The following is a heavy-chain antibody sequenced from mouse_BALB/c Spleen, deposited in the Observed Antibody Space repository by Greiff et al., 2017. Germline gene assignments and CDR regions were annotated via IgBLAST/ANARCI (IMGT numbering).Heavy chain of an antibody. CDR2: IRLKSNNYAT. CDR1: GFTFSNYW. J-gene: IGHJ3*01. V-gene: IGHV6-6*02. CDR3: KGIYDGYWAY. Sequence: EVMLVESGGGLVQPGGSMKLSCVASGFTFSNYWMNWVRQSPEKGLEWVAEIRLKSNNYATHYAESVKGRFTISRDDSKSSVYLQMNNLRAEDTGIYYCKGIYDGYWAYWGQGTLVTVSA. D-gene: IGHD2-3*01.